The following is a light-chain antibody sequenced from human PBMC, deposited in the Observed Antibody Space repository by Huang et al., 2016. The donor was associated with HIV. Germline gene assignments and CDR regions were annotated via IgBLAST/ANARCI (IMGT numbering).Light chain of an antibody. CDR3: MQGTHRPGT. V-gene: IGKV2-30*01. CDR2: KVS. CDR1: QSLVYSDGNTY. Sequence: DVVMTQSPLSLPVTLGQPASISGRSSQSLVYSDGNTYLNWFKQRPGQSPRRLIYKVSNRDSGVPDRFSGSGSGTDVTLKISRVEAEDVGVYYCMQGTHRPGTFGQGTKVEIK. J-gene: IGKJ1*01.